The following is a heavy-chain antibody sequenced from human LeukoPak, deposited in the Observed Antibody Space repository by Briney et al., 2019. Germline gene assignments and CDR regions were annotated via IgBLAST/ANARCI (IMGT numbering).Heavy chain of an antibody. V-gene: IGHV5-51*01. CDR3: ATRGPYCSSTSCRNFDY. J-gene: IGHJ4*02. CDR2: IYPGDSDT. Sequence: GESLKISCKGSGYSFTSYWIGWVRQMPGKGLEWMGIIYPGDSDTRYSPSFQGQVTTSADKSISTAYLQWSSLKASDTAMYYCATRGPYCSSTSCRNFDYWGQGTLVTVSS. D-gene: IGHD2-2*01. CDR1: GYSFTSYW.